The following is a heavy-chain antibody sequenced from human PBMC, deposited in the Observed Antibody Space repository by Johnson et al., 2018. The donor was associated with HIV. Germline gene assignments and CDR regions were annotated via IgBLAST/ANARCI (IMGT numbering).Heavy chain of an antibody. CDR1: GFTFSKFG. J-gene: IGHJ3*02. V-gene: IGHV3-33*01. D-gene: IGHD1-14*01. CDR2: IWYDGKNK. CDR3: ARASAVFDAFDI. Sequence: QVQLVESGGGVVQPGTSLRLSCAASGFTFSKFGMHWVRQAPGKGLEWVAVIWYDGKNKHVADSLKGRFTISRDNSKNTRYLQMNSLRAEATAVYYCARASAVFDAFDIWGQGTMVTVSS.